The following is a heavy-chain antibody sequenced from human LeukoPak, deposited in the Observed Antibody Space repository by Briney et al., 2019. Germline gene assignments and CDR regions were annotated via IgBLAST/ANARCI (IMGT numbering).Heavy chain of an antibody. J-gene: IGHJ4*02. D-gene: IGHD3-22*01. CDR2: ISSSSSYI. CDR1: GFTFSSYS. CDR3: ARDTYDSSGRSDY. Sequence: GGSLRLSCAASGFTFSSYSMNWVRQAQGKGLEWVSSISSSSSYIYYADSVKGRFTISRDNAKNSLYLQMNSLRAEDTAVYYCARDTYDSSGRSDYWGQGTLVTVSS. V-gene: IGHV3-21*01.